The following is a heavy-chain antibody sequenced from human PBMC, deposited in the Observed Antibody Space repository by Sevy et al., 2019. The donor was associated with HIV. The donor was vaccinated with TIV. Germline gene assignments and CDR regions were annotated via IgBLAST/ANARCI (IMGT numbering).Heavy chain of an antibody. D-gene: IGHD3-22*01. V-gene: IGHV4-39*01. Sequence: SETLSPTCTVSGGSISSSSYYWGWIRQPPGKGLEWIGSIYYSGSTYYNPSLKSRVTISVDTSKNQFSLKLSSVTAADTAVYYCARHLDYYDSSGPVDYWGQGTLVTVSS. CDR1: GGSISSSSYY. CDR3: ARHLDYYDSSGPVDY. J-gene: IGHJ4*02. CDR2: IYYSGST.